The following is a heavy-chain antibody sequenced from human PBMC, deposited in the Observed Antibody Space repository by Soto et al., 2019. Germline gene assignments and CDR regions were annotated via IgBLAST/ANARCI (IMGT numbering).Heavy chain of an antibody. Sequence: QVQLVESGGGVVQPGRSLRLSCAASGFTFSSYGMHWVRQAPGKGLEWVAVISYDGSNKYYADSVKGRFTISRDNSKNTPYLQMNSLRAEDTAVYYCAKAGGNYGMDVWGQGTTVTVSS. D-gene: IGHD1-26*01. V-gene: IGHV3-30*18. J-gene: IGHJ6*02. CDR3: AKAGGNYGMDV. CDR1: GFTFSSYG. CDR2: ISYDGSNK.